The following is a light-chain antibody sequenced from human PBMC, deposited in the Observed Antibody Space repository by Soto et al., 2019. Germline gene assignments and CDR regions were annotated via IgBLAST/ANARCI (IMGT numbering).Light chain of an antibody. CDR3: QQYNNWPPWT. CDR2: GAS. V-gene: IGKV3-15*01. J-gene: IGKJ1*01. Sequence: ELVMTQSPATLSVSPGERATLSGRASQSVSSNLAWYQQKPGQAPRLLIYGASTRDTSIPARFSGSWSGTEFTLTISSLQSEDFAVYYCQQYNNWPPWTFGQGTKVEIK. CDR1: QSVSSN.